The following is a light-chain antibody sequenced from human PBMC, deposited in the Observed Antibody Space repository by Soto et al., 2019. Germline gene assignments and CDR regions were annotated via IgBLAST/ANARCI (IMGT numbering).Light chain of an antibody. J-gene: IGKJ1*01. Sequence: DLPMTQSPSTLSASVGDRVTITCRASQSISSWLAWYQQKPGKAPKLLIYDASSLESGVPSRFSGSGSGTEFTLTISSLQPDDFATYYCQQYNSYWETFGQGTKVEIK. CDR3: QQYNSYWET. CDR2: DAS. V-gene: IGKV1-5*01. CDR1: QSISSW.